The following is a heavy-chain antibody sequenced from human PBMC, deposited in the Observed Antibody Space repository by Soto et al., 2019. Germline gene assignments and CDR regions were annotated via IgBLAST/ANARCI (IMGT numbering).Heavy chain of an antibody. Sequence: GASVKVSCKASGGTFSSYTISWVRQAPGQGLEWMGRIIPILGIANYAQKFQGRVTITADKSTSTAYMELSSLRSEDTAVYYCARLSCSGGSCYSLKNYYYYYMDVWGKGTTVTVSS. J-gene: IGHJ6*03. D-gene: IGHD2-15*01. CDR1: GGTFSSYT. CDR2: IIPILGIA. V-gene: IGHV1-69*02. CDR3: ARLSCSGGSCYSLKNYYYYYMDV.